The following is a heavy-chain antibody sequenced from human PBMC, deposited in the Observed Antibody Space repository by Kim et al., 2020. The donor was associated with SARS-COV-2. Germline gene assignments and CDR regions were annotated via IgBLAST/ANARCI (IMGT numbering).Heavy chain of an antibody. J-gene: IGHJ4*02. Sequence: YADSVKGRFTISRDNAKNSLYLQMNSLRAEDTAVYYCARVVVAATPTVDYWGQGTLVTVSS. V-gene: IGHV3-21*01. D-gene: IGHD2-15*01. CDR3: ARVVVAATPTVDY.